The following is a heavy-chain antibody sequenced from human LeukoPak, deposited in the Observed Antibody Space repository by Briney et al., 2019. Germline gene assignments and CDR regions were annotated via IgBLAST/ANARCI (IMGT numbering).Heavy chain of an antibody. D-gene: IGHD3-10*01. CDR1: GFTFSSYW. V-gene: IGHV3-74*01. CDR2: INSDGSTT. Sequence: PGGSLRLSCAASGFTFSSYWMHWVRQAPGKGLVWVSRINSDGSTTSYADSVKGRFTISRDNAKNSLYLQMNSLRAEDTAVYYCARVEGSRLWFSLFDYWGQGTLVTVSS. J-gene: IGHJ4*02. CDR3: ARVEGSRLWFSLFDY.